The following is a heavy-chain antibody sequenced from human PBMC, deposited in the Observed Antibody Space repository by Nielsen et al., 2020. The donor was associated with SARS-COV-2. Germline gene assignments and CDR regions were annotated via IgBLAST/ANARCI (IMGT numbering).Heavy chain of an antibody. Sequence: GESLKISCAASGFTFSSYAMSWVRQAPGKGLEWVSAISGSGGSTYYADSVKGRFTISRDNSKNTLYLQMNSLRAEDTAVYYCAKDIAAAGFPFDYWGQGTLVTVSS. V-gene: IGHV3-23*01. CDR2: ISGSGGST. CDR3: AKDIAAAGFPFDY. D-gene: IGHD6-13*01. J-gene: IGHJ4*02. CDR1: GFTFSSYA.